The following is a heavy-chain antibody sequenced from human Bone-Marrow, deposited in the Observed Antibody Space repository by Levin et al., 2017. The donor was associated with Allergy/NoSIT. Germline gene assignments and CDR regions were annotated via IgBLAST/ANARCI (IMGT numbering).Heavy chain of an antibody. CDR3: VKDMREDLAAAANNTLYSYSMDV. CDR2: ISCNSGNI. J-gene: IGHJ6*02. V-gene: IGHV3-9*01. D-gene: IGHD6-13*01. CDR1: GFTFDDYA. Sequence: GGSLRLSCAVSGFTFDDYAMHWVRQVPGKGLEWVSSISCNSGNIVYVESVKGRFTISRDNAKNYLYLQMSSLRAEDTALYYCVKDMREDLAAAANNTLYSYSMDVWGQGTTFTVSS.